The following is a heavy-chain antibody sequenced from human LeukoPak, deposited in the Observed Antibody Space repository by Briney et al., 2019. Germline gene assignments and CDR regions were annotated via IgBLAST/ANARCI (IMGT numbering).Heavy chain of an antibody. J-gene: IGHJ4*02. CDR3: VRVGIAVGD. CDR2: MNPNSGNT. D-gene: IGHD6-19*01. Sequence: ASVKVSCKASGYTFTSYDINWVRQATGQGLEWMACMNPNSGNTDYARNLQGRFTMTRNTSISTDYMELSSLRSEDTAVYYCVRVGIAVGDWGQGTVVTGSS. V-gene: IGHV1-8*01. CDR1: GYTFTSYD.